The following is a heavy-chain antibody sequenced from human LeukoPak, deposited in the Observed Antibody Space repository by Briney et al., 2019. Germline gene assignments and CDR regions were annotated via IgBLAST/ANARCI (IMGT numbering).Heavy chain of an antibody. Sequence: PGGSLRLSCAASRFTFSSYSMNWVRHAPGKGLEWVSSISNSSSYIYYADSVKGRFTISRDNAKNSLYLQMNSLRAEDTAVYYCARTYSWGMPDYWGQGTLVTVSS. CDR1: RFTFSSYS. CDR3: ARTYSWGMPDY. CDR2: ISNSSSYI. D-gene: IGHD5-18*01. J-gene: IGHJ4*02. V-gene: IGHV3-21*01.